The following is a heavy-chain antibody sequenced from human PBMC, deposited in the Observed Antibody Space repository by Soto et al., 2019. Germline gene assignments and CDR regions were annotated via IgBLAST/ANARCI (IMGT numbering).Heavy chain of an antibody. CDR3: ARGNPYYYGSGSYLTEPYYYYMDV. CDR2: INHSGST. D-gene: IGHD3-10*01. J-gene: IGHJ6*03. V-gene: IGHV4-34*01. Sequence: QVQLQQWGAGLLKPSETLSLTCAVYGGSFSGYYWSWIRQPPGKGLEWIGEINHSGSTNYNPSLTSRVTISVDTSKNQFSLKLSSVTAADTAVYYCARGNPYYYGSGSYLTEPYYYYMDVWGKGTTVTVSS. CDR1: GGSFSGYY.